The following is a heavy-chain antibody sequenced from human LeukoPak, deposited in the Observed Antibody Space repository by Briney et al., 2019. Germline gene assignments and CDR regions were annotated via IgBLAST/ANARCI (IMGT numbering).Heavy chain of an antibody. D-gene: IGHD2-2*01. V-gene: IGHV6-1*01. J-gene: IGHJ6*02. CDR3: ARDFPPLPATAKGMDV. CDR1: GDSVSSNSAA. Sequence: SQTLSLTCAISGDSVSSNSAAWNWIRQSPSRGLEWLVRTCYRSKWYNDYAGSVKSRLTISPDTSKNQFSLQLTSVTPEDTAVYYCARDFPPLPATAKGMDVWGQGTTVTVSS. CDR2: TCYRSKWYN.